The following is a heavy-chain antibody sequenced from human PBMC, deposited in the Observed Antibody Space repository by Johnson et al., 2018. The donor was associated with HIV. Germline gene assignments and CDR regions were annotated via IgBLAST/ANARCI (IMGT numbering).Heavy chain of an antibody. J-gene: IGHJ3*02. V-gene: IGHV3-49*03. CDR1: GFIFGDYV. Sequence: VQLVESGGGVVQPGGSLRLSCAASGFIFGDYVMSWFRQAPGKGLEWVGFIRSKAYGGTTEYAASVKGRFTISRDDSRSIAYLQMNSLKTEDTAVYYCTRESLMQVIRFGAFDIWGQGTMVSVSS. CDR3: TRESLMQVIRFGAFDI. D-gene: IGHD3-16*01. CDR2: IRSKAYGGTT.